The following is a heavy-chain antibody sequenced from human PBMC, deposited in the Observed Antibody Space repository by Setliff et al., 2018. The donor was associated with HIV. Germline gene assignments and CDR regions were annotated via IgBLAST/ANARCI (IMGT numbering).Heavy chain of an antibody. CDR3: ARHDYYDSGGFYTLYYFDY. CDR1: GGSISSRNW. D-gene: IGHD3-22*01. CDR2: IYNSGGT. J-gene: IGHJ4*02. Sequence: SETLSLTCTVSGGSISSRNWWSWVRQPPGKGLEWIGSIYNSGGTYYNPSLHGRVTISVDTSKNQFSLRLKSVTAADTAVYYCARHDYYDSGGFYTLYYFDYWGPGTLVTVSS. V-gene: IGHV4-39*01.